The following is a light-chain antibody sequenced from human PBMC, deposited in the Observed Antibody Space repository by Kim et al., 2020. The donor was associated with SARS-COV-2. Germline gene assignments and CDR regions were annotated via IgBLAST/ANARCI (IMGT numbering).Light chain of an antibody. CDR2: DKN. Sequence: SSELTQDPAVSVALVQTVRLSCQGDSLRNYYASWYQQKPGQAPVLVVYDKNNRPSGIPDRFSASSSGNTASLTLTGAQAEDEADYPCSSRDSSGNHVVFG. J-gene: IGLJ2*01. CDR3: SSRDSSGNHVV. CDR1: SLRNYY. V-gene: IGLV3-19*01.